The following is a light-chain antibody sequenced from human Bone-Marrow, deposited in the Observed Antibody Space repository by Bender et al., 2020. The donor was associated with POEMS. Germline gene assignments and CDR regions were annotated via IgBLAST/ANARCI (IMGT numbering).Light chain of an antibody. CDR2: GYN. Sequence: QSVLTQPPSVSGAPGQRVTISCSGSASNIGSNYVYWYQQVPGTAPKFLIYGYNNRPSGVPDRFSGSKSGTSASLAITGLQAEDEGDYYCQSYDNSLGGWVFGGGTKLTVL. CDR3: QSYDNSLGGWV. J-gene: IGLJ3*02. V-gene: IGLV1-40*01. CDR1: ASNIGSNY.